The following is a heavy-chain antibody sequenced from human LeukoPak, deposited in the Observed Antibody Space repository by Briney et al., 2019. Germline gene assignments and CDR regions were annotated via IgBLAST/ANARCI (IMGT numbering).Heavy chain of an antibody. CDR1: GFTFSSYG. V-gene: IGHV3-30*03. Sequence: GGSLRLSCAASGFTFSSYGMHWVRQAPGKGLEWVAVISYDGSNKYYADSVKGRFTISRDNSKNTLYLQMNSLRVEDTAVYYCARGCCSVSGLYFEFWGQGSLVTVSS. CDR3: ARGCCSVSGLYFEF. J-gene: IGHJ4*02. CDR2: ISYDGSNK. D-gene: IGHD3-9*01.